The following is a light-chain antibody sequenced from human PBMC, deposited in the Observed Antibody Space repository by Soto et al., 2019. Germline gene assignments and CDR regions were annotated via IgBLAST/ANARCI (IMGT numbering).Light chain of an antibody. Sequence: EIVLPQSPGTLSLSPGERATLSCRASQSVRSNSLVWYQQKPGQAPRLLIYAASSRATGIPDRFSGSGSGTDVTHTGSRQEPEEFAVYFCQQYGNAPTMYTFGQGTKLETK. CDR2: AAS. J-gene: IGKJ2*01. V-gene: IGKV3-20*01. CDR3: QQYGNAPTMYT. CDR1: QSVRSNS.